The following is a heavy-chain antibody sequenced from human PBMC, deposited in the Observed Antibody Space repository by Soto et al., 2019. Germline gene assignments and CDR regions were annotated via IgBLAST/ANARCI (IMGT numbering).Heavy chain of an antibody. Sequence: GGSLRLSCAASGFTFSNAWMNWVSQAPGKGLEWVGRIKSKTDGGTTDYAAPVKGRFTISRDSAKNSLLLQMNTLRVEDTAVYYCARDPDLSIYSSVRYFDSWGLGTLVTVSS. D-gene: IGHD6-19*01. CDR3: ARDPDLSIYSSVRYFDS. J-gene: IGHJ4*02. CDR1: GFTFSNAW. V-gene: IGHV3-15*07. CDR2: IKSKTDGGTT.